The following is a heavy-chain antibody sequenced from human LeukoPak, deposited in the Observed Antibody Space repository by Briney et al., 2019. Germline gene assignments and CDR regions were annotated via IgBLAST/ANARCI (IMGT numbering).Heavy chain of an antibody. Sequence: ASVKVSCKASGYTFTNYGISWVRQAPGQGLEWMGWISAYNGNTNYAQKLQGRVTMTTDTSTSTAYMELRSLRSDDTAVYYCARDRTFYSSSSDAFDIWGQGTMVTVSS. CDR2: ISAYNGNT. CDR1: GYTFTNYG. D-gene: IGHD6-6*01. CDR3: ARDRTFYSSSSDAFDI. J-gene: IGHJ3*02. V-gene: IGHV1-18*01.